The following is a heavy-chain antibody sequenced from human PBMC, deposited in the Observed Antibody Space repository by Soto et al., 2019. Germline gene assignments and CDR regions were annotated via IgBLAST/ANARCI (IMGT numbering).Heavy chain of an antibody. CDR3: ARLGRSVPGRILWFGELLLWDFDY. CDR2: INHSGST. CDR1: GGSFSGYY. V-gene: IGHV4-34*01. Sequence: SETLSLTCAVYGGSFSGYYWSWIRQPPGKGLEWIGEINHSGSTNYNPSLKSRVTISVDTSKNQFSLKLSSVTAADTAVYYCARLGRSVPGRILWFGELLLWDFDYWGQGTLVTVSS. D-gene: IGHD3-10*01. J-gene: IGHJ4*02.